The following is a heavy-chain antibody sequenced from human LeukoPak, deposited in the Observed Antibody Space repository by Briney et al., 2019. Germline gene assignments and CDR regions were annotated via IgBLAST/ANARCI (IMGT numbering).Heavy chain of an antibody. CDR2: INPNSGGA. V-gene: IGHV1-2*02. J-gene: IGHJ5*02. CDR1: GYTFTGFS. D-gene: IGHD6-6*01. Sequence: ASVKVSCKASGYTFTGFSMHWVRQAPGQGLEWMGWINPNSGGASYAQKFQGRVTITRDTSISTTYMELRNLKSDDTAVYYCAGSGRIAARLYASWGQGTLVTVSS. CDR3: AGSGRIAARLYAS.